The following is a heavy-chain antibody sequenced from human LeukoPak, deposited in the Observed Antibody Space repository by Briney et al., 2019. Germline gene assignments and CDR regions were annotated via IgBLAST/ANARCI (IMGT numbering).Heavy chain of an antibody. CDR2: ISYGRSNK. D-gene: IGHD3-22*01. J-gene: IGHJ3*02. CDR3: SSPGYYQSAFDI. Sequence: GGSLRLSCAASGFTFSSYAMHWVRQAPGKGLEWVAAISYGRSNKYYADSVKGRFTISRDKSKNTLYLQMNSLRAEDTAVYYCSSPGYYQSAFDIWGQGTMVTVSS. CDR1: GFTFSSYA. V-gene: IGHV3-30*04.